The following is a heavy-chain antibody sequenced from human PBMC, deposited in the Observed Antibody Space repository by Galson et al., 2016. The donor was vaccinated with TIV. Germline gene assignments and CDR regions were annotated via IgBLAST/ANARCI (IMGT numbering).Heavy chain of an antibody. CDR2: IGGTGGST. CDR1: GFRFNSYA. Sequence: SLRLSCAASGFRFNSYAMNWVRQAPGKGLEWVSSIGGTGGSTYYADSVKGRFTISRDSYKDTVYLQMNSLRAGDTAIYFCAKDRQWIPSSLDYWGQGILVTVSS. CDR3: AKDRQWIPSSLDY. D-gene: IGHD5-18*01. V-gene: IGHV3-23*01. J-gene: IGHJ4*02.